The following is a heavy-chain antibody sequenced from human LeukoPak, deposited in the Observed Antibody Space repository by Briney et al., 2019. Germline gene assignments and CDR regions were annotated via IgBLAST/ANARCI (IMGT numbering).Heavy chain of an antibody. V-gene: IGHV3-30*02. CDR2: IPYDESNK. J-gene: IGHJ4*02. CDR3: AKDPRKGYCSGGSCYPNYFDY. D-gene: IGHD2-15*01. Sequence: GGSLRLSCAASGFTFSSFGMHWVRQAPGKGLEWVSHIPYDESNKYYADSVKGRFTISRDTSKNTLFLQMNSLRVEDTAVYYCAKDPRKGYCSGGSCYPNYFDYWGQGTLVTVSS. CDR1: GFTFSSFG.